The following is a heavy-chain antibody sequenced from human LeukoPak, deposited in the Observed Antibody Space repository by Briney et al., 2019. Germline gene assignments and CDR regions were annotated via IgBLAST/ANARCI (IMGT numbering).Heavy chain of an antibody. V-gene: IGHV3-48*01. CDR3: AKEMGFCSGGSCHRWFDS. CDR2: IITSSITK. J-gene: IGHJ5*01. CDR1: GFTFSTYS. Sequence: PGGLLRLSCAASGFTFSTYSMSWVRQAPGNGPDWLSYIITSSITKYYADSVKPRYLVPRDDAKNSLSLQMNSLRADDTAVYYCAKEMGFCSGGSCHRWFDSWGQGTLVTVSS. D-gene: IGHD2-15*01.